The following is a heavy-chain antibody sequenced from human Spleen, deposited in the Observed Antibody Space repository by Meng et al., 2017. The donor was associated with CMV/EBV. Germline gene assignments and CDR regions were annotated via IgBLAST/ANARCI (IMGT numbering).Heavy chain of an antibody. J-gene: IGHJ3*02. CDR3: ARDFYQYDSSGYYEDNFDI. Sequence: GGSLRLSCGASGMTFSDYSMDWPRQAPGKGLEWVSSISKSSDYIYYADSVKGRFTISRDNAQHSLYLQMDSLTAKDTAVYYCARDFYQYDSSGYYEDNFDIWGQGTMVTVSS. D-gene: IGHD3-22*01. V-gene: IGHV3-21*04. CDR1: GMTFSDYS. CDR2: ISKSSDYI.